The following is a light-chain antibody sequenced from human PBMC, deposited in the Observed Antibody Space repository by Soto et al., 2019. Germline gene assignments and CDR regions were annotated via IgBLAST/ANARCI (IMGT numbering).Light chain of an antibody. Sequence: DIQMTQSPSSLSASVGDRVTITCRASQTISSSLAWYQQKPGKAPKLLIYTASTLKNGVPSRFSGSGSGTEFTLTISSLQPDDFATYYCQHYDSYSETFGQGTKVDLK. CDR2: TAS. CDR3: QHYDSYSET. CDR1: QTISSS. J-gene: IGKJ1*01. V-gene: IGKV1-5*03.